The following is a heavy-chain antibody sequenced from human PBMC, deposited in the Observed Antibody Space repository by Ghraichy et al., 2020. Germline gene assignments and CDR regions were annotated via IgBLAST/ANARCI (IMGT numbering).Heavy chain of an antibody. CDR1: GGTFSSYT. Sequence: SVKVSCKASGGTFSSYTISWVRQAPGQGLEWMGRIIPILGIANYAQKFQGRVTITADKSTSTAYMELSSLRSEDTAVYYCACTSDSSGYYLLNWFDPWGQGTLVTVSS. D-gene: IGHD3-22*01. J-gene: IGHJ5*02. CDR3: ACTSDSSGYYLLNWFDP. V-gene: IGHV1-69*02. CDR2: IIPILGIA.